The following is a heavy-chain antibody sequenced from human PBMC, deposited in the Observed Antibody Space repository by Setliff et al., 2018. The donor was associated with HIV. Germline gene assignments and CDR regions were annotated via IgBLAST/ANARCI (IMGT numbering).Heavy chain of an antibody. CDR3: ARGSFIGDYYYFDY. Sequence: GESLKISCAASGFTFSSYAMSWVRQAPGKGLEWVSAISGSGGSTYYADSVKGRFTISRDNSKNTLYLQMNSLRAEDTAVYYCARGSFIGDYYYFDYWGQGTLVTVSS. D-gene: IGHD3-10*01. CDR1: GFTFSSYA. V-gene: IGHV3-23*01. CDR2: ISGSGGST. J-gene: IGHJ4*02.